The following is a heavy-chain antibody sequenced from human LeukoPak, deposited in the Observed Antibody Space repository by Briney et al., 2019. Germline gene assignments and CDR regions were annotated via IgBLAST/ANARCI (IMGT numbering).Heavy chain of an antibody. CDR1: GFTFSSYA. J-gene: IGHJ4*02. CDR3: ARGGDY. CDR2: ISYDGSNK. V-gene: IGHV3-30*04. Sequence: PGRSLRLSCAASGFTFSSYAMHWVRQAPGKGLEWVAVISYDGSNKYYADSVKGRFTISRDNSKNTLYLQMNSLRAEDTAVYYCARGGDYWAKGPLFTASS.